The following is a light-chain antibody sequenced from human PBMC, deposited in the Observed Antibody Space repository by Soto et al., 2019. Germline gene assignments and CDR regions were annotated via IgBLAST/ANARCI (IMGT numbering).Light chain of an antibody. J-gene: IGKJ4*01. CDR3: QHYYEYPVT. CDR2: EAS. CDR1: QSIGGQ. V-gene: IGKV1-5*01. Sequence: DIQMTQSPSTLSAFAGDRVTVTCRASQSIGGQLAWYQQRPGKAPKHLITEASNFNGGVPSRFSGSGSGAECTLTISSLQPDDFATYYCQHYYEYPVTFGGGTRVEIK.